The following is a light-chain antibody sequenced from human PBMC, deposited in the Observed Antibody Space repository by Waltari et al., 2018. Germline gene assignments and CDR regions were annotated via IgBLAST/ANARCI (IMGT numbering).Light chain of an antibody. CDR3: QHYVRLPAT. CDR1: QSVSRT. J-gene: IGKJ1*01. Sequence: IVLTQSPGPLSLSPRERATLSCRASQSVSRTLAWYQQNPGQAPKLLIYGASIRATGIPDRFTGSGSGTDFSLTISSLEPEDFAIYFCQHYVRLPATFGQGTKVEIK. V-gene: IGKV3-20*01. CDR2: GAS.